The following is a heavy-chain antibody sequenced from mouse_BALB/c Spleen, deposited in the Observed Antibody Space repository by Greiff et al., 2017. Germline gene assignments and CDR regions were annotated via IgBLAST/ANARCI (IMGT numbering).Heavy chain of an antibody. J-gene: IGHJ1*01. Sequence: EGKVEESGGGLVQPGGSRKLSCAASGFTFSSFGMHWVRQAPEKGLEWVAYISSGSSTIYYADTVKGRFTISRDNPKNTLFLQMTSLRSEDTAMYYCARGDWYFDVWGAGTTVTVSS. CDR3: ARGDWYFDV. V-gene: IGHV5-17*02. CDR2: ISSGSSTI. CDR1: GFTFSSFG.